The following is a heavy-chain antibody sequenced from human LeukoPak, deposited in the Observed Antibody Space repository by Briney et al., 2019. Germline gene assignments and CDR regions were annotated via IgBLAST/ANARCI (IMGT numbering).Heavy chain of an antibody. V-gene: IGHV3-74*01. CDR3: ARVMDYEGYFDY. D-gene: IGHD3-22*01. CDR1: GFTFSSSW. Sequence: GGSLRLSCAASGFTFSSSWMHWVRQAPGKGLVWVSRINSDGSSTSYADSVKGRFTISRDNAKNTLYLQMNSLRAEDTAVYYCARVMDYEGYFDYSGQGTLVTVSS. J-gene: IGHJ4*02. CDR2: INSDGSST.